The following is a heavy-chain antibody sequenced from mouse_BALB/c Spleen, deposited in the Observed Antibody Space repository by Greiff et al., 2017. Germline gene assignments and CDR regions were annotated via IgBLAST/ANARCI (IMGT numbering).Heavy chain of an antibody. CDR3: ARENDRDGYFDD. V-gene: IGHV1-9*01. Sequence: QVQLKQSGAELMKPGASVKISCKATGYTFSSYWIEWVKQRPGHGLEWIGEILPGSGSTNYNEKFKGKATFTADTSSNTAYMQLSSLTSEDSAVYYCARENDRDGYFDDWGAGTTVTVSS. CDR1: GYTFSSYW. J-gene: IGHJ1*01. CDR2: ILPGSGST. D-gene: IGHD2-14*01.